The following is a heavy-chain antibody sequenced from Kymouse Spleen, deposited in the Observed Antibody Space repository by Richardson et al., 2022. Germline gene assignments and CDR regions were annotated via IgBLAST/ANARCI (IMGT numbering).Heavy chain of an antibody. V-gene: IGHV3-7*01. CDR1: GFTFSSYW. CDR2: IKQDGSEK. J-gene: IGHJ5*02. D-gene: IGHD3-10*01. Sequence: EVQLVESGGGLVQPGGSLRLSCAASGFTFSSYWMSWVRQAPGKGLEWVANIKQDGSEKYYVDSVKGRFTISRDNAKNSLYLQMNSLRAEDTAVYYCARDDYYGSGSYLRFDPWGQGTLVTVSS. CDR3: ARDDYYGSGSYLRFDP.